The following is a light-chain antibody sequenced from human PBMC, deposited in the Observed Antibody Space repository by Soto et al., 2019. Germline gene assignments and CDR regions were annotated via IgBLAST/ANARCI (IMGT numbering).Light chain of an antibody. Sequence: DIQMNQSPSSLSASVGDRVTITCRASQSISSYLNWYQQKPGKAPKLLIYAASSLQSGVPSRFSGSGSGTDVTLTISSLQPEDFATYYCQQSYSTPRTTFGQGTRLEIK. CDR1: QSISSY. CDR3: QQSYSTPRTT. V-gene: IGKV1-39*01. CDR2: AAS. J-gene: IGKJ5*01.